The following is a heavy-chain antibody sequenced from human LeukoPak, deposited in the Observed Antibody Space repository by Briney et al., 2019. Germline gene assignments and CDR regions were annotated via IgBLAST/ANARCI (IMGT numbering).Heavy chain of an antibody. Sequence: GGSLRLYCAASGFTFSNFAMSWVRQAPGKGLEWVSSINFRGGTTYYAESVKGRFTISRDNSKSTLYLQMNSLRADDTAVFYYAKGEQGVDYWGRGTLVTVSS. CDR3: AKGEQGVDY. D-gene: IGHD1/OR15-1a*01. V-gene: IGHV3-23*01. CDR2: INFRGGTT. J-gene: IGHJ4*02. CDR1: GFTFSNFA.